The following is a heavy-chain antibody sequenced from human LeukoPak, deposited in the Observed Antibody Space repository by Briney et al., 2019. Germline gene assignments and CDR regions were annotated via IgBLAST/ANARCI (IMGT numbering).Heavy chain of an antibody. CDR1: GGSISSGSYY. CDR2: IYTSGST. J-gene: IGHJ5*02. Sequence: SETLSLTCTVSGGSISSGSYYRSWIRQPAGKGLEWIGRIYTSGSTNYNPSLKSRVTISVDTSKNQFSLKLSSVTAADTAVYYCAKRQWPTNWFDPWAQGTLVTVSS. V-gene: IGHV4-61*02. CDR3: AKRQWPTNWFDP. D-gene: IGHD6-19*01.